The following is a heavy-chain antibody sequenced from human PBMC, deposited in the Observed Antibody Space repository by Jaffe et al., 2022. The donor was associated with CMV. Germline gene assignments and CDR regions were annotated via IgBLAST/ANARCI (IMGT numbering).Heavy chain of an antibody. J-gene: IGHJ6*03. CDR1: GYSFLNYG. CDR2: INAASGNT. V-gene: IGHV1-3*01. Sequence: QVQLVQSGAEVSKPGASVTVSCKASGYSFLNYGMQWVRQAPGQRLEWMGWINAASGNTKLAQKFQGRVTLTSDTSASTAYMELGSLTPEDTAVYYCARVAAKRGLGWGVVMGGRTHSPDYYTYYMDVWGRGTTVTVSS. D-gene: IGHD2-21*01. CDR3: ARVAAKRGLGWGVVMGGRTHSPDYYTYYMDV.